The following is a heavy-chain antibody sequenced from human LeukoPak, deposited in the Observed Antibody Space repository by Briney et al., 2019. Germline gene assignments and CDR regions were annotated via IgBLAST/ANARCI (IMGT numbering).Heavy chain of an antibody. CDR2: IIPILGIA. V-gene: IGHV1-69*04. CDR3: ARSQYSYGSDRIDY. D-gene: IGHD5-18*01. Sequence: SVKVSCKASGGTFSSYAISWVRQAPGQGLEWMGRIIPILGIANYAQKFQGRVTITADKSTSTAYMELSSLRSEDTAAYYCARSQYSYGSDRIDYWGQGTLVTVSS. J-gene: IGHJ4*02. CDR1: GGTFSSYA.